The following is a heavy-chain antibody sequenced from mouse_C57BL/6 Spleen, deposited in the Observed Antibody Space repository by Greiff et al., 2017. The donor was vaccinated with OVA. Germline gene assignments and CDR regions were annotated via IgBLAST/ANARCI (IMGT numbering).Heavy chain of an antibody. V-gene: IGHV3-6*01. D-gene: IGHD5-1-1*01. CDR1: GYSITSGYY. J-gene: IGHJ2*01. Sequence: EVQLQQSGPGLVKPSQSLSLTCSVTGYSITSGYYWNWIRQFPGNKLEWMGYISYDGSNNYNPSLKNRISITRDTSKNQFFLKLNSVTTEDTATYYCARDIPFDYWGQGTTLTVSS. CDR2: ISYDGSN. CDR3: ARDIPFDY.